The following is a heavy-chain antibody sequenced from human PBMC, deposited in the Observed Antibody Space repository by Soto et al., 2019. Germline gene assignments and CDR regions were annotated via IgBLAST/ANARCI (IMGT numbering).Heavy chain of an antibody. CDR1: GYTFTSYA. D-gene: IGHD2-15*01. Sequence: SVNVSCKASGYTFTSYAMHWVRQAPGQRLEWMGWINAGNGNTKYLQKFQGRISITSDTSASTAYMELSSLRSEDTAVYYCARDRSPKSGWYWFDPWGQGTLVTVSS. V-gene: IGHV1-3*01. CDR3: ARDRSPKSGWYWFDP. CDR2: INAGNGNT. J-gene: IGHJ5*02.